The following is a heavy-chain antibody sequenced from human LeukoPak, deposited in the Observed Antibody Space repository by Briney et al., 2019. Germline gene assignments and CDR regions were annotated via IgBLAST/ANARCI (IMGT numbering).Heavy chain of an antibody. CDR3: AKLASRIAAAGLRVGNY. D-gene: IGHD6-13*01. CDR1: GFTFSSYA. J-gene: IGHJ4*02. CDR2: ISGSGGST. Sequence: GGSLRLSCAASGFTFSSYAMSWVRQAPGKGLEWVSAISGSGGSTYYADSVKGRFTISRDNSKNTLYLQMNSLRAEDTAVYYCAKLASRIAAAGLRVGNYWGQGTLVTVSS. V-gene: IGHV3-23*01.